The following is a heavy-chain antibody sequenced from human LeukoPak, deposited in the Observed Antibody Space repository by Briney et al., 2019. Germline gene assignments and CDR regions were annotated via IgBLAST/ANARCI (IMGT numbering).Heavy chain of an antibody. CDR3: ARGRDGYNPYYYYYMDV. CDR1: GYSISSGYY. J-gene: IGHJ6*03. CDR2: IYHSGST. D-gene: IGHD5-24*01. Sequence: PSETLSLTCTVSGYSISSGYYWGWIRQPPGKGLEWIGSIYHSGSTNYNPSLKSRVTISVDTSKNQFSLKLSSVTAADTAVYYCARGRDGYNPYYYYYMDVWGKGTTVTVSS. V-gene: IGHV4-38-2*02.